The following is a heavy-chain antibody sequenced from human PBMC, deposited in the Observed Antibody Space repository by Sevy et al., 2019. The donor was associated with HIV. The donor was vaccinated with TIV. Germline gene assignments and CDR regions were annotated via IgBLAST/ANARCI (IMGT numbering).Heavy chain of an antibody. J-gene: IGHJ4*02. V-gene: IGHV4-34*01. CDR1: GGSFSGYY. CDR3: ARASALDY. CDR2: INHSGST. Sequence: SETLSLTCAVYGGSFSGYYWSWIRQPPGKGLEWIGEINHSGSTNYNPSLKSRVTISVDTSKNQFSLKLSSVTAADTAVYYCARASALDYWGQGTLVTVSS.